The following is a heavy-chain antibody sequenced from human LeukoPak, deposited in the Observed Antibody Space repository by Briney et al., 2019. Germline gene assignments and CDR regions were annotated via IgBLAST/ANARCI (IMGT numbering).Heavy chain of an antibody. V-gene: IGHV1-8*01. D-gene: IGHD1-14*01. CDR3: ARGVGSYYYMDV. CDR1: GYTFTSYD. CDR2: MNPNSGNT. J-gene: IGHJ6*03. Sequence: ASVKVSCKASGYTFTSYDINWVRQATGQGLEWMGWMNPNSGNTGYAQKFQGRVTMTRNTSISTAYMELSSLRSEDTAVYYCARGVGSYYYMDVWGKGTTVTISS.